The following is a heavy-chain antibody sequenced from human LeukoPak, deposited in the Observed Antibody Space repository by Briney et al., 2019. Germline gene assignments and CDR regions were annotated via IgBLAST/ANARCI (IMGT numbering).Heavy chain of an antibody. CDR1: GFTFSSYS. V-gene: IGHV3-30*02. CDR3: AKWGTHVLLWFGEPDYYYYMDV. J-gene: IGHJ6*03. D-gene: IGHD3-10*01. Sequence: GGSLRLSCAASGFTFSSYSMHWVRQAPGKGLEWVAFIRYDGSNKYYADSVKGRFTISRDNSKNTLYLQMNSLRAEDTAVYYCAKWGTHVLLWFGEPDYYYYMDVWGKGTTVTISS. CDR2: IRYDGSNK.